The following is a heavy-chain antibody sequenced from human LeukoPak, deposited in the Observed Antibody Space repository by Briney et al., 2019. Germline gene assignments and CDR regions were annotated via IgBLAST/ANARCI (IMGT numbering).Heavy chain of an antibody. V-gene: IGHV3-7*04. CDR3: ARGKDEYYDFWSGXSYFDY. D-gene: IGHD3-3*01. Sequence: PGGSLRLSCAASGFTFSKHWMTWVRQAPGKGLEWVANINQDGGEKYYVDSVKGRFTISRDNAKNSLYLQMNSLRAEDTAVYYCARGKDEYYDFWSGXSYFDYWGQGTLVTVSS. CDR1: GFTFSKHW. CDR2: INQDGGEK. J-gene: IGHJ4*02.